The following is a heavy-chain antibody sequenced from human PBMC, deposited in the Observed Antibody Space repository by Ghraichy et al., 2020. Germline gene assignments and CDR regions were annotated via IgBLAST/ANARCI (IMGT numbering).Heavy chain of an antibody. V-gene: IGHV4-34*01. J-gene: IGHJ4*02. CDR2: INHSGST. CDR1: GGSFSGYY. D-gene: IGHD2-15*01. CDR3: ARHRLVAAKSAHFDY. Sequence: SETLSLTCAVYGGSFSGYYWSWIRQPPGKGLEWIGEINHSGSTNYNPSLKSRVTISVDTSKNQFSLKLSSVTAADTAVYYCARHRLVAAKSAHFDYWGQGTLVTVSS.